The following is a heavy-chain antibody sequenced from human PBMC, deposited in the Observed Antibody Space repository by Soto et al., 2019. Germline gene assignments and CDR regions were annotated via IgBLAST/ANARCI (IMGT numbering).Heavy chain of an antibody. J-gene: IGHJ4*02. CDR3: ARGSKTTLGYCSSTSCYELDY. V-gene: IGHV6-1*01. CDR1: GDSVSSNSAA. Sequence: KQSPTLSLTCAISGDSVSSNSAAWNWIRQSPSRGLEWLGRTYYRSKWYNDYAVSVKSRITINPDTSKNQFSLQLNSVTPEDTAVYYCARGSKTTLGYCSSTSCYELDYWGQGTLVTVSS. CDR2: TYYRSKWYN. D-gene: IGHD2-2*01.